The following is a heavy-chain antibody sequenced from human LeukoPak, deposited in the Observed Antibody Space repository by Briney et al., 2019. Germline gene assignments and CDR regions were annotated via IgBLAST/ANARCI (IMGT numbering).Heavy chain of an antibody. D-gene: IGHD6-19*01. V-gene: IGHV1-46*01. CDR3: ASSRSVAGTKFDY. CDR1: GYTFTSYG. J-gene: IGHJ4*02. Sequence: ASVKVSCKASGYTFTSYGISWVRQAPGQGLEWMGIINPSGGSTSYAQKFQGRVTMTRDTSTSTVYMELSSLRSEDTAVYYCASSRSVAGTKFDYWGQGTLVTVSS. CDR2: INPSGGST.